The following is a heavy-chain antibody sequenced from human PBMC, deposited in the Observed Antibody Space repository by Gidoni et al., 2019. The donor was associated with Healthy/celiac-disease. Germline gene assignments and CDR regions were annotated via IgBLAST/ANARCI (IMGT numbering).Heavy chain of an antibody. J-gene: IGHJ6*02. D-gene: IGHD6-6*01. CDR1: GVTFSSSA. Sequence: QEQLVESGGGVVQPGRSLRLSCAASGVTFSSSAMHWVRRAPGKGLEWVAVISYDASNKYYADSVKGRFTISRDNSKNTLYLQMNSLRAEDTAVYYCARARIAARPDYYYYYGMDVWGQGTTVTVSS. CDR2: ISYDASNK. V-gene: IGHV3-30-3*01. CDR3: ARARIAARPDYYYYYGMDV.